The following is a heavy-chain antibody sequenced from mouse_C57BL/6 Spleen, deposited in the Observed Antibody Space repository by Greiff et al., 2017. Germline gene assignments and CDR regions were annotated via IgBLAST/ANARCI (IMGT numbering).Heavy chain of an antibody. V-gene: IGHV1-77*01. Sequence: VQLQQSGAELVKPGASVKISCKASGYTFTDYYINWGKQRLGQGLEWIGKSGPGSGSTYYNGKFKGKATLTADKSSSPAYMQISSLTTEDSAAYVCASKGVLLFAYWGQGTLVTVSA. D-gene: IGHD1-1*01. CDR3: ASKGVLLFAY. CDR2: SGPGSGST. CDR1: GYTFTDYY. J-gene: IGHJ3*01.